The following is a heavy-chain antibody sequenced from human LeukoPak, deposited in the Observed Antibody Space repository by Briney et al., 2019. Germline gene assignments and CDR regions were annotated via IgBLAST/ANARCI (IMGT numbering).Heavy chain of an antibody. CDR3: AKDATGTYSGMDY. Sequence: GRSLRLSCAASGFTFSNYVMHWVRQAPGKGLEWVAIISYDGSDKHYADSVKGRFTISRDNSKNTLYLQMNSLRTEGTALYYCAKDATGTYSGMDYWGQGTLVSVSS. V-gene: IGHV3-30*04. CDR1: GFTFSNYV. CDR2: ISYDGSDK. J-gene: IGHJ4*02. D-gene: IGHD1-1*01.